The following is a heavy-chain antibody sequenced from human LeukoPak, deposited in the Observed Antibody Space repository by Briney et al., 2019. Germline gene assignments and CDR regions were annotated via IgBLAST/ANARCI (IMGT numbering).Heavy chain of an antibody. D-gene: IGHD4-23*01. V-gene: IGHV4-31*03. CDR1: GGSISSGGYY. Sequence: SETLSLTCTVSGGSISSGGYYWSWIRQHPGKGLECIGYVYYSGSTYYNPSLKSRVTISVDTSKNQFSLKLSSVTAADTAVYYCARGGPGYGGHADYWGQGTLVTVSS. J-gene: IGHJ4*02. CDR3: ARGGPGYGGHADY. CDR2: VYYSGST.